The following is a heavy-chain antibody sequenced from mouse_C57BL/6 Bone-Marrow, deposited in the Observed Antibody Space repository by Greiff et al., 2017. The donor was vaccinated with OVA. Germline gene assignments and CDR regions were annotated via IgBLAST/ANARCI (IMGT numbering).Heavy chain of an antibody. CDR2: ISDGGSYT. CDR1: GFTFSSYA. J-gene: IGHJ2*01. CDR3: AREAGNY. D-gene: IGHD4-1*01. V-gene: IGHV5-4*01. Sequence: EVKVVESGGGLVKPGGSLKLSCAASGFTFSSYAMSWVRQTPEKRLEWVATISDGGSYTYYPDNVKGRFTISRDNAKNNLYLQMSHLKSEDTAMYYRAREAGNYWGQGTTLTVSS.